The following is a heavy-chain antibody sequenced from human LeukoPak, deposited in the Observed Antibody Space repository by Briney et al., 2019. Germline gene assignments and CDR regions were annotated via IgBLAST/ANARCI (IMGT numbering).Heavy chain of an antibody. J-gene: IGHJ6*01. V-gene: IGHV3-30*03. CDR3: ATSASRHVSSSSCHYYYGIYV. CDR1: KFTLSSYG. D-gene: IGHD2-2*01. CDR2: ISYEGSNK. Sequence: GGSLSLSCAASKFTLSSYGMHWVRQAPGKGLEWVGVISYEGSNKYYAGSGKGRFTISRDNSKNTLYLQMKSLRAEDTAVYYCATSASRHVSSSSCHYYYGIYVWGEGSTLTVS.